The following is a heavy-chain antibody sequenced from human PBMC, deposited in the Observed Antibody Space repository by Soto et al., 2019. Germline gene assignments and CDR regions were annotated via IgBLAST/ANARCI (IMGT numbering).Heavy chain of an antibody. CDR2: MNPNSGNT. V-gene: IGHV1-8*01. CDR3: ARKPSRRNIVVVVAARTRGFDP. D-gene: IGHD2-15*01. CDR1: GYTFTSYD. Sequence: ASVKVSCKASGYTFTSYDINWVRQATGQGLEWMGWMNPNSGNTGYAQKFHGRVTMTRNTSISTAYMELCSLRSEDTAVYYCARKPSRRNIVVVVAARTRGFDPWGQGTLVTVSS. J-gene: IGHJ5*02.